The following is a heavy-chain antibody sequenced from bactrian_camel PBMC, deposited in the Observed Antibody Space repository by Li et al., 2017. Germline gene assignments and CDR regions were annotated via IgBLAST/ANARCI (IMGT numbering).Heavy chain of an antibody. CDR2: IDSRGTT. CDR1: VYIGGGTS. D-gene: IGHD1*01. V-gene: IGHV3S53*01. J-gene: IGHJ4*01. CDR3: AARESRVDWSARRVCVAKYAY. Sequence: QLVESGGDSVQAGGALRLSCAASVYIGGGTSYGWFRQGPGKNREGVAAIDSRGTTFYADSVKGRFTISKDSATNTMYLQMDSLKPEDTAMYYCAARESRVDWSARRVCVAKYAYWGQGTQVTVS.